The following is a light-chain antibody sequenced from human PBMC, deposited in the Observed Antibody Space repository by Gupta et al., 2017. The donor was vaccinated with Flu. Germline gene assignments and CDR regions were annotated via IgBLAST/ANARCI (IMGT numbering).Light chain of an antibody. CDR2: DAS. J-gene: IGKJ4*01. CDR1: QSVSSK. V-gene: IGKV3-15*01. Sequence: ATPSVSPGESIILSCRASQSVSSKVAWYQQKPGQTPRLLIYDASTRATGIPARFTGSGSGTEFTLLISSLQSEDFALYYCQQYYDWPPLTFGGGTKVDVK. CDR3: QQYYDWPPLT.